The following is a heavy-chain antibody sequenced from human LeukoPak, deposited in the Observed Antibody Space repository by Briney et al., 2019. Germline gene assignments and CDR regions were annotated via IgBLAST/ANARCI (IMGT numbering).Heavy chain of an antibody. CDR3: AKFTYGDYPDY. CDR1: GFTFSSYE. Sequence: PGGSLRLSCAASGFTFSSYEMNWVRQAPGKGLEWVSAISGRDGSTFYADSVKGRFTISRDNSKNTLYLQMHSLRADDTAVYHCAKFTYGDYPDYWGQGTLVTVSS. V-gene: IGHV3-23*01. CDR2: ISGRDGST. D-gene: IGHD4-17*01. J-gene: IGHJ4*02.